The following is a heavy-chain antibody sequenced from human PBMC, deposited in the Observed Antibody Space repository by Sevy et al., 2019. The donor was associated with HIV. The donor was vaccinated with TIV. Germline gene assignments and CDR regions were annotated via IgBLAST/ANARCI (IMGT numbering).Heavy chain of an antibody. J-gene: IGHJ6*02. Sequence: GGSLRLSCAASGFTFSTYWMSWFRRAPDKGLEWVANLNEDGTEKLYVDSVKGRFTMSRDNAKNSLYLQMNSLRAEDAAVYYCARDNATVTRRGLRYYYYGTDVWGQGTTVTVSS. CDR2: LNEDGTEK. V-gene: IGHV3-7*01. CDR1: GFTFSTYW. CDR3: ARDNATVTRRGLRYYYYGTDV. D-gene: IGHD4-17*01.